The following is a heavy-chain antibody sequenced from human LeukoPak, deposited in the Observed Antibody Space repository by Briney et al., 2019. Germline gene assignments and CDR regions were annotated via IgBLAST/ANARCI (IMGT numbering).Heavy chain of an antibody. D-gene: IGHD5-24*01. CDR3: ARTIEMAKISYFDY. V-gene: IGHV3-30*02. CDR1: GFIFSSYG. Sequence: GGSLRLSCAASGFIFSSYGMHWVRQAPGKGLEWVAFIRYDGSKKYYADSVKGRFTISRDNSKNTLYLQMNSLRAEDTAVYYCARTIEMAKISYFDYWGQGTLVTVSS. J-gene: IGHJ4*02. CDR2: IRYDGSKK.